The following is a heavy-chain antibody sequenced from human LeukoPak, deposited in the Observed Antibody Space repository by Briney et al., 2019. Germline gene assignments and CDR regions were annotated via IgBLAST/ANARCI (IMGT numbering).Heavy chain of an antibody. D-gene: IGHD1-26*01. Sequence: GGTLRLSCAASGFTYSSYSMNSVRQAPGKGLEWVSSISGSSSYIFYADSVKGRFNISRDNAKNSLHLQMNSLRAEDTAVYYCARDRVGGTTASTFEYWGQGTLVTVSS. CDR2: ISGSSSYI. CDR1: GFTYSSYS. V-gene: IGHV3-21*01. J-gene: IGHJ4*02. CDR3: ARDRVGGTTASTFEY.